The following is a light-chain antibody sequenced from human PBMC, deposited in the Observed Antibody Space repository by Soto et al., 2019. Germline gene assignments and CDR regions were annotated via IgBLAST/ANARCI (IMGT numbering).Light chain of an antibody. CDR1: SSDVGGYNC. J-gene: IGLJ1*01. Sequence: QSALTQPRSVSGSPGQSVTISCTGNSSDVGGYNCVSWYQQHPGKAPQLIIYDVTQRPSGVPDRFSGSKSGNTASLSISGLQAEDEADYYCCSHSASYTFVFGTGTKLTVL. CDR3: CSHSASYTFV. CDR2: DVT. V-gene: IGLV2-11*01.